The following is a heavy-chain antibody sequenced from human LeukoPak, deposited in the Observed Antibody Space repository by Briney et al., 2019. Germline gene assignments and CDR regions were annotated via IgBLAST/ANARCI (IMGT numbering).Heavy chain of an antibody. CDR3: AKSRYQLLNHFDP. V-gene: IGHV3-9*01. CDR1: GFTFDDYA. CDR2: ISWNSGSI. Sequence: PGGSLRLSCAASGFTFDDYARHWVRQAPGKGLEGVSGISWNSGSIGYADSVKGRFTISRDNSKNTLYLQMNTLIAEDTAIYYCAKSRYQLLNHFDPWGQGTLVTVSS. D-gene: IGHD2-2*02. J-gene: IGHJ5*02.